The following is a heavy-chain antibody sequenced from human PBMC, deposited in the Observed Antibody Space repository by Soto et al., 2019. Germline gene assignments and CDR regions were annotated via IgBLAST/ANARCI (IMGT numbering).Heavy chain of an antibody. CDR2: ISAYNGYT. D-gene: IGHD3-10*01. J-gene: IGHJ5*02. Sequence: QVQLVQSGAEVKEPGASVKVSCKASGYTFTSHSIIWVRRAPGEGLEWVGWISAYNGYTNSAENFQGRVTMTTDASTNTAYMELRSLRSDDTAVYDCARVGYYYGSGSYVVDPWGQGTLVTFSS. CDR1: GYTFTSHS. V-gene: IGHV1-18*04. CDR3: ARVGYYYGSGSYVVDP.